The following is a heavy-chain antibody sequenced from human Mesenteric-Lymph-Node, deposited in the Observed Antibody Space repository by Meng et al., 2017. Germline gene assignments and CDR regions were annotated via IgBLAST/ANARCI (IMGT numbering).Heavy chain of an antibody. J-gene: IGHJ6*02. CDR3: AREPIWWELLPEERYYYYYYGMDV. V-gene: IGHV3-33*01. D-gene: IGHD1-26*01. CDR2: IWYDGSNK. CDR1: GFTFSRYG. Sequence: GESLKISCAASGFTFSRYGMHWVRQAPGKGLAWVAVIWYDGSNKYYADSVKGRFTISRDNSKNTLYLQMNSLSAEDTAVYYCAREPIWWELLPEERYYYYYYGMDVWGQGTTVTVSS.